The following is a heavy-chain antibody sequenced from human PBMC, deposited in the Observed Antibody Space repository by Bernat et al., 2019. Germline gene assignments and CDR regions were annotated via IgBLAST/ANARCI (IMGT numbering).Heavy chain of an antibody. CDR2: ISAYNGNT. CDR3: ARVERGVSSNSWGNYYYYYGMDV. CDR1: GYTFTSYG. D-gene: IGHD6-13*01. Sequence: QVQLVQSGAEVKKPGASVKVSCKASGYTFTSYGISWVRQAPGQGLEWMGWISAYNGNTNYAQKLQGRVTMTTDTSTSTAYMELRSLRSDDTAVYYCARVERGVSSNSWGNYYYYYGMDVWGQGTTVTVSS. V-gene: IGHV1-18*01. J-gene: IGHJ6*02.